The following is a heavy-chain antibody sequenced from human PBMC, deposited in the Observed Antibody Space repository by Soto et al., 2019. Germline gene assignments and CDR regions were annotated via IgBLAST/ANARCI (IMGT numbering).Heavy chain of an antibody. CDR2: ISYDGSNE. J-gene: IGHJ4*02. CDR1: GFTFSSFT. D-gene: IGHD6-19*01. V-gene: IGHV3-30-3*01. CDR3: ARSVAVSGTPEFDY. Sequence: QVQLVESGGGVVQPGRSLRLSCAASGFTFSSFTMHWVRQAPGKGLEWVALISYDGSNEYYADSVTGRFTVSRDNSKNTLFLQMNSLRAEDTAVFYCARSVAVSGTPEFDYWGQGTLVTVSS.